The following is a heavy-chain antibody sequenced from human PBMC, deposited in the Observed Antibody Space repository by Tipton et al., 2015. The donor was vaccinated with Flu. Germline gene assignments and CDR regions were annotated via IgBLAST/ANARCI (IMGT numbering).Heavy chain of an antibody. CDR1: GGSFSGHY. D-gene: IGHD2-2*01. V-gene: IGHV4-34*01. CDR3: ARGSEYANAYLDF. J-gene: IGHJ4*02. CDR2: ISHSGSP. Sequence: TPSLTCAVYGGSFSGHYWSWIRRPPGKGLEWIGEISHSGSPNYNPSLKSRVTISVDTSKNQFSLKVTSLTAADTAVYYCARGSEYANAYLDFWGQGTLVTVSS.